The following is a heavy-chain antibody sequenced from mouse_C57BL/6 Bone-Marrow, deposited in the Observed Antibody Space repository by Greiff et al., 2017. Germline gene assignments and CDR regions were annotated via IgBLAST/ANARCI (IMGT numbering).Heavy chain of an antibody. Sequence: VQLQQSGAELVKPGASVKMSCKASGYTFTTYPIEWMKQHHGKSLEWIGNFHPYNDDTKYNEKFKGKATLTVEKSSSTVYVELSRLTSDDSSVYYCARGGNYGGYYFDYWGQGTTLTVSS. J-gene: IGHJ2*01. CDR3: ARGGNYGGYYFDY. V-gene: IGHV1-47*01. CDR2: FHPYNDDT. D-gene: IGHD2-1*01. CDR1: GYTFTTYP.